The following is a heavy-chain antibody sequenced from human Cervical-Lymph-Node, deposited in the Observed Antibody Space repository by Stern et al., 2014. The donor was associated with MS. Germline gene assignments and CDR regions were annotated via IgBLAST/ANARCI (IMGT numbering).Heavy chain of an antibody. CDR3: ARDYEDTSMLFDH. V-gene: IGHV3-30*03. CDR2: ISYDGNHK. D-gene: IGHD2-8*01. J-gene: IGHJ4*02. Sequence: VQLVESGGAVVQPGRSLRLSCAASGFTFSSYGMHWVRQAPGQGLEGVTVISYDGNHKYYAASVKGRFPISRDNSKNTLHLQMNSVTPDDTAIYYCARDYEDTSMLFDHWGQGTLVTVSS. CDR1: GFTFSSYG.